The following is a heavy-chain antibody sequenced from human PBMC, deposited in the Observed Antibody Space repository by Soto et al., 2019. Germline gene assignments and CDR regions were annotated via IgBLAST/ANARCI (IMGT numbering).Heavy chain of an antibody. D-gene: IGHD6-25*01. V-gene: IGHV3-23*01. CDR3: AKGSASGSPYYFDF. CDR1: GFTFSSYA. Sequence: GSLRLSCAASGFTFSSYAMSWVRQAPGKGLEWVSAITGGGDSTWSADSVKGRFTISRDNSRTTLYLQMSSLRAEDTAVYYCAKGSASGSPYYFDFWGQGTLVTVS. J-gene: IGHJ4*02. CDR2: ITGGGDST.